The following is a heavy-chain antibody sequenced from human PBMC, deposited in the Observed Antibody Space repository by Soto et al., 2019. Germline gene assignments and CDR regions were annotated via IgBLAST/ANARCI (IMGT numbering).Heavy chain of an antibody. CDR2: ISSSGSTT. D-gene: IGHD6-19*01. CDR1: GFIFSNYY. V-gene: IGHV3-11*01. J-gene: IGHJ6*02. CDR3: AKGVAVAGYDYGLDV. Sequence: QVQLVESGGGLVKSGGSLSLSCAASGFIFSNYYLTWIRQAPGRGLEWISYISSSGSTTDYADSVKGRFTISRDNSKNSLYLQMDFLRADDTAVYYCAKGVAVAGYDYGLDVWGQGTTVSVSS.